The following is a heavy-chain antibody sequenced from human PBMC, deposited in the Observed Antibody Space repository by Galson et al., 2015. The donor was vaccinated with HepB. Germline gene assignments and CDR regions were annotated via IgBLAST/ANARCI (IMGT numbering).Heavy chain of an antibody. Sequence: ETLSLTCSVSGGSISNYYWSWIRQPPGKGLEWIGSIYYSGSTYYNPSLKSRVTISVDTSKNQFSLKLSSVTAADTAVYYCARPPPGGVADIWGQGTMVTVSS. CDR2: IYYSGST. V-gene: IGHV4-59*05. CDR3: ARPPPGGVADI. J-gene: IGHJ3*02. D-gene: IGHD1-14*01. CDR1: GGSISNYY.